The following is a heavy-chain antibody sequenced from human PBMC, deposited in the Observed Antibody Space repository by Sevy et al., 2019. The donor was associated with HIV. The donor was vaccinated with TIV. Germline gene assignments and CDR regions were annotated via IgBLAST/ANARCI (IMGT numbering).Heavy chain of an antibody. D-gene: IGHD2-21*02. CDR2: IYYSGST. CDR3: ARDGALYCGGDCSRDYYYGMDV. CDR1: GGSISSGDYY. V-gene: IGHV4-30-4*01. Sequence: SETLSLTCTVSGGSISSGDYYWSWIRQPTGKGLEWIGYIYYSGSTYYNPSLKSRVTISVDTSKNQFSLKLDSVTAADTAVYYCARDGALYCGGDCSRDYYYGMDVWGQGTTVTVSS. J-gene: IGHJ6*02.